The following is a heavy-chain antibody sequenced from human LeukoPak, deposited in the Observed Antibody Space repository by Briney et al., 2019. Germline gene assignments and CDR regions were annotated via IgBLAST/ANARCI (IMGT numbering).Heavy chain of an antibody. CDR3: AKVNFDFWSTDESRAFDI. D-gene: IGHD3-3*01. J-gene: IGHJ3*02. CDR2: ISGSGGST. Sequence: PGGSLRLSCAASGFTFSSYAMNWVRQAPGKGLEWVSGISGSGGSTYYADSVKGRFTISRDNSKNTLYLQMNSLRAEDTAVYYCAKVNFDFWSTDESRAFDIWGQGTMVTVSS. V-gene: IGHV3-23*01. CDR1: GFTFSSYA.